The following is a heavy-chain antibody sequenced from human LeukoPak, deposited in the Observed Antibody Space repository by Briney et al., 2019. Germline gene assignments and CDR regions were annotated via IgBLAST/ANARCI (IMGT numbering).Heavy chain of an antibody. D-gene: IGHD3-10*01. Sequence: GGSLRLSCAASGFTVSSNYMSWVRQAPGKGLEWVSVIYSGGSTYYADSVKGRFTISRDNSKNTLYLQMSSLRAEDTAVYYCVKEGILWFGELLGLDYWGQGTLVTVSS. CDR3: VKEGILWFGELLGLDY. J-gene: IGHJ4*02. CDR1: GFTVSSNY. V-gene: IGHV3-66*01. CDR2: IYSGGST.